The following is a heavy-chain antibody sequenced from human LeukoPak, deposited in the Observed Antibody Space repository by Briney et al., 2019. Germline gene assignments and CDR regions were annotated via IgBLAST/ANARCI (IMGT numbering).Heavy chain of an antibody. J-gene: IGHJ4*02. Sequence: AGGSLRLSCAGSGFTFSSYAMSWVRQAPGKGLEWVSAISRSGGSTYYADSVKGRFTISRDNSKNTLYLQMNSLRAEDTAVYYCAKAGNRGQYYFDYWGQGTLVTVSS. V-gene: IGHV3-23*01. CDR1: GFTFSSYA. D-gene: IGHD7-27*01. CDR2: ISRSGGST. CDR3: AKAGNRGQYYFDY.